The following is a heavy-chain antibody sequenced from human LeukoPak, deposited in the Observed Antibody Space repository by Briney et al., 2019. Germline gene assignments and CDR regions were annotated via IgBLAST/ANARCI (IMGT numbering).Heavy chain of an antibody. CDR3: ARVQHYEFSSGYRGIYMDA. D-gene: IGHD3-3*01. V-gene: IGHV3-21*01. CDR1: GFSFSDSR. CDR2: ITSTSGRI. J-gene: IGHJ6*03. Sequence: PGGSLRLSCAASGFSFSDSRMNWVRQAPGKGLEWVSSITSTSGRIFYGDSVEGRFTVSRDNAKNSLFLQMNSLSAEDTAVYYCARVQHYEFSSGYRGIYMDAWGKGTTVTVSS.